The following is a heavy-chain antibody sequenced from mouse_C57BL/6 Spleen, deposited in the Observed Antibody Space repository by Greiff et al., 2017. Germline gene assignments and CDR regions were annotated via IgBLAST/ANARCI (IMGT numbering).Heavy chain of an antibody. CDR2: IDPSDSYT. V-gene: IGHV1-69*01. J-gene: IGHJ4*01. CDR3: ARGRNYYYGSSLMDY. CDR1: GYTFTSYW. Sequence: VQLQQPGAELVMPGASVKLSCKASGYTFTSYWMHWVKQRPGQGLEWIGEIDPSDSYTNYNQKFKGKSTLTVDKSSSTAYMQLSSLTSEDSAVYYCARGRNYYYGSSLMDYWGQGTSVTVSS. D-gene: IGHD1-1*01.